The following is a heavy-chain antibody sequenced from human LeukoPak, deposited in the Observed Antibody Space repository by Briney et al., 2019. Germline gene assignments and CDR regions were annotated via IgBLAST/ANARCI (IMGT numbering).Heavy chain of an antibody. Sequence: SETLSLTCAVYGGSFSGYYWSWIRQPPGKGLDWIGEINHSGSTNYNPSLKSRVTISVDTSKNQFSLKLSSVTAADTAVYYCARAQRGYNYRGNWFDPWGQGTLVTVSS. J-gene: IGHJ5*02. CDR2: INHSGST. CDR1: GGSFSGYY. V-gene: IGHV4-34*01. CDR3: ARAQRGYNYRGNWFDP. D-gene: IGHD5-18*01.